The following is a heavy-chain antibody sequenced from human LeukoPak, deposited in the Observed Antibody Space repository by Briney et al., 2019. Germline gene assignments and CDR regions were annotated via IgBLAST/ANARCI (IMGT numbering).Heavy chain of an antibody. V-gene: IGHV4-59*01. J-gene: IGHJ4*02. CDR3: ATYFYDSSGYFDY. D-gene: IGHD3-22*01. Sequence: SETLSLTCTVSGGSISSYYWSWIRQPPGKGLEWIGYIYYSGSTNYNPSLKSRVTISVDTSKNQFSLKLSSVTAADTAVYYCATYFYDSSGYFDYWGQGTLVTVSS. CDR2: IYYSGST. CDR1: GGSISSYY.